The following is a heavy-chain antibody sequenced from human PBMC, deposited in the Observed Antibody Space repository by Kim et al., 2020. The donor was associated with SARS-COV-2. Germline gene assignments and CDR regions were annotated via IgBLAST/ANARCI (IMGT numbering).Heavy chain of an antibody. D-gene: IGHD2-21*01. J-gene: IGHJ4*02. Sequence: GGSLRLFCAASGFTFTKVWLSWVRQAPGKGLEWVGRIRSKADGGTADYAAPVKGRFTISRDDSKNTLYLQMNGLRAEDTAFYHCTTDYERIGGLCDGETCYPASLGGQGTLVTVSS. CDR2: IRSKADGGTA. V-gene: IGHV3-15*01. CDR1: GFTFTKVW. CDR3: TTDYERIGGLCDGETCYPASL.